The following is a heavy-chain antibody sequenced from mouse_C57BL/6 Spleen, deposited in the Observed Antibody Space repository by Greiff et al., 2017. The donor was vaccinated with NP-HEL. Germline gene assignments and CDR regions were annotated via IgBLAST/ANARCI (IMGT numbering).Heavy chain of an antibody. CDR3: ASHYYGSSNFDY. J-gene: IGHJ2*01. V-gene: IGHV1-82*01. D-gene: IGHD1-1*01. Sequence: QVQLQQSGPELVKPGASVKISCKASGYAFSSSWMNWVKQRPGKGLEWIGRIYPGDGDTNYNGKFQGKATLTADKSSSTAYMQLSSLTSEDSAVYFCASHYYGSSNFDYWGQGTTLTVSS. CDR2: IYPGDGDT. CDR1: GYAFSSSW.